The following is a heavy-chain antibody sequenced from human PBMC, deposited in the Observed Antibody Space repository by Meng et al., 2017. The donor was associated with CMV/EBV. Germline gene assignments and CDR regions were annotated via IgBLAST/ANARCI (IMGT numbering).Heavy chain of an antibody. CDR2: IIPILGIA. V-gene: IGHV1-69*02. Sequence: SVKVSCKASGGTYSSYTISWVRQAPGQGLEWMGRIIPILGIANYAQKFQGRVTITADKSTSTAYMELSSLRSEDTAVYYCARGYCSSTSCSAPDYWGQGTLVTVSS. J-gene: IGHJ4*02. CDR3: ARGYCSSTSCSAPDY. D-gene: IGHD2-2*01. CDR1: GGTYSSYT.